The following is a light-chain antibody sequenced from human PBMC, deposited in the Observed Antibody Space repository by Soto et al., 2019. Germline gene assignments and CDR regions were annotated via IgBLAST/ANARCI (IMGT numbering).Light chain of an antibody. J-gene: IGKJ5*01. CDR3: QQYGSSPPIT. Sequence: EVVLPQSPGTLSLSPGERATLSCRASQSVSSSYLAWYQQKPGQAPRLLIYGASSRATGIPDRFSGSGSGTDFTLTISRLEPEDFAVYYCQQYGSSPPITFGQRTRLEIK. V-gene: IGKV3-20*01. CDR1: QSVSSSY. CDR2: GAS.